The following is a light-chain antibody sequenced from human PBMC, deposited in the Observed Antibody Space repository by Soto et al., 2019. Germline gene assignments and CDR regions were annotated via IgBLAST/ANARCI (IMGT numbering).Light chain of an antibody. V-gene: IGKV1-39*01. CDR2: AAS. CDR1: QTISTY. Sequence: DIQMTQSPSSLSASVGDRVTITCRASQTISTYLNWYQQKPGKAPKLLIYAASTLQSGVPSRLSGSGSGTAFTLTITSLQPEDFATYYCQQSHGIPYTFGQGTKREIK. CDR3: QQSHGIPYT. J-gene: IGKJ2*01.